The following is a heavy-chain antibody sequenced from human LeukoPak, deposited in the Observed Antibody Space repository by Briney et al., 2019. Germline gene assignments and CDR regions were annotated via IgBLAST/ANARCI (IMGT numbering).Heavy chain of an antibody. V-gene: IGHV3-30*02. D-gene: IGHD1-20*01. J-gene: IGHJ4*02. Sequence: GGSLRLSCAASGFTFSSYGMHWVRQAPGKGLEWVAFIRYDGSNKYYADSVKGRFTISRDNSKNTLYLQMNSLRAEDTAVYYCARDNWIEAHYFDYWGQGTLVTVSS. CDR2: IRYDGSNK. CDR1: GFTFSSYG. CDR3: ARDNWIEAHYFDY.